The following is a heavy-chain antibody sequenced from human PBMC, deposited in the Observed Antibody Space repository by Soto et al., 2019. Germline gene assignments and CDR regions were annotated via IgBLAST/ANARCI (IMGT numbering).Heavy chain of an antibody. D-gene: IGHD3-3*01. Sequence: HPGGSLRLSCAASGFTFSSYWMSWVRQAPGKGLEWVANINQNRSDKYYVDSVKGRFTISRDNAKNSLYLQMNSLRDEDTAVYYCARSGGEDYDFWSGYSEAYYYGMDVWGQGTTVTVSS. CDR1: GFTFSSYW. CDR2: INQNRSDK. CDR3: ARSGGEDYDFWSGYSEAYYYGMDV. J-gene: IGHJ6*02. V-gene: IGHV3-7*01.